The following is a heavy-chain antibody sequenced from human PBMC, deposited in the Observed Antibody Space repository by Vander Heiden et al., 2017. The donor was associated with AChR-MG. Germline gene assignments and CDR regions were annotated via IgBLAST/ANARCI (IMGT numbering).Heavy chain of an antibody. Sequence: EVQLVQSGAEVKKPGESLKISCKGSGFSFLHYWIGWVRQMPGKGLEWVGVIYPANSDTRYSPSFQGQVTISADESISTAYLQWNSLKASDTAIYYCATLPSSSWLFKYWGQGTLVTVSS. V-gene: IGHV5-51*03. CDR1: GFSFLHYW. D-gene: IGHD6-13*01. CDR2: IYPANSDT. CDR3: ATLPSSSWLFKY. J-gene: IGHJ4*02.